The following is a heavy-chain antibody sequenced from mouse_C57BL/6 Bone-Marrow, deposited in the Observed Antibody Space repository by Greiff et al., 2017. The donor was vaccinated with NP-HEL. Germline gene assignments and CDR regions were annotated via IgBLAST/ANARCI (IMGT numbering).Heavy chain of an antibody. V-gene: IGHV5-6*01. CDR3: ARHTVVATRYFDY. CDR2: ISSGGSYT. CDR1: GFTFSSYG. Sequence: EVQGVESGGDLVKPGGSLKLSCAASGFTFSSYGMSWVRQTPDKRLEWVATISSGGSYTYYPDSVKGRFTISRDNAKNTLYLQMSSLKSEDTAMYYCARHTVVATRYFDYWGQGTTLTVSS. D-gene: IGHD1-1*01. J-gene: IGHJ2*01.